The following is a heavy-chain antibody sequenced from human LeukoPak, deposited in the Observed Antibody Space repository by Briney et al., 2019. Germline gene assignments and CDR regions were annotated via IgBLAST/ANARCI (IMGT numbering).Heavy chain of an antibody. Sequence: ASVRVSCKASGYTFTGYYMHWVRQAPGQGLEWMGRINPNSGGTNYAQKFQGRVTVTRDTSISTAYMELSRLRSDDTAVYYCARGPYIAAAGVDYWGQGTLVTVSS. J-gene: IGHJ4*02. D-gene: IGHD6-13*01. CDR2: INPNSGGT. CDR3: ARGPYIAAAGVDY. V-gene: IGHV1-2*06. CDR1: GYTFTGYY.